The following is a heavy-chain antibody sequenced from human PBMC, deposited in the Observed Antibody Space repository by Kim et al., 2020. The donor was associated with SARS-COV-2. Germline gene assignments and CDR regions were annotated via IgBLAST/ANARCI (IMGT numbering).Heavy chain of an antibody. CDR1: GFAFSPYW. CDR2: IDTDGSIK. V-gene: IGHV3-74*01. D-gene: IGHD3-16*01. J-gene: IGHJ6*03. CDR3: ISDNMQPGDF. Sequence: GGSLRLSCAASGFAFSPYWMYWVRQVPGQGLMWVSQIDTDGSIKTYAEAMLGRSSIYRDNAKNTLYLQMNSPRAEETGIYYCISDNMQPGDFWGKG.